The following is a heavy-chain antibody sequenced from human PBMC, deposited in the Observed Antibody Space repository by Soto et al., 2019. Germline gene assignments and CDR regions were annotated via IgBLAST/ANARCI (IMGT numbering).Heavy chain of an antibody. Sequence: GGSLRLSCAASGFTFSSYSMNWVRQAPGKGLEWVSSISSSSSYIYYADSVKGRFTISRDNAKNSLYLQMNSLRAEDTAVYYCARDREDSSGWYGGYYYYYMDVWGKGTTVTVSS. J-gene: IGHJ6*03. V-gene: IGHV3-21*01. CDR3: ARDREDSSGWYGGYYYYYMDV. CDR1: GFTFSSYS. D-gene: IGHD6-19*01. CDR2: ISSSSSYI.